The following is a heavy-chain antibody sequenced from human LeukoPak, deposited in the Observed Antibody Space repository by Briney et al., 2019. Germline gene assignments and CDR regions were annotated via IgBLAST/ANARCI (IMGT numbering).Heavy chain of an antibody. CDR1: GFTFSGSA. J-gene: IGHJ6*03. Sequence: GGSLRVSCAASGFTFSGSAMHWVRQASGKGEVWVGRITSKANSYATAYAASVKGRFTISRDDSKNTACLQMNSLKTEDTAVYYCSSFGGYYYYYMDVWGKGTTVTVSS. D-gene: IGHD3-16*01. V-gene: IGHV3-73*01. CDR2: ITSKANSYAT. CDR3: SSFGGYYYYYMDV.